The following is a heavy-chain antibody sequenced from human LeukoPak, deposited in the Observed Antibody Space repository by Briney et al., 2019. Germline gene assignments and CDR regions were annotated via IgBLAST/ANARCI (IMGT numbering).Heavy chain of an antibody. CDR1: GFNFNNYG. CDR2: IGATDDST. J-gene: IGHJ4*01. CDR3: ARENNFDF. V-gene: IGHV3-23*01. Sequence: GGSLRLSCAVSGFNFNNYGVSWVRQAPGKGPEWVSAIGATDDSTYYADSVKGRFTISRDNSRNTVYLQMNSLRVADTALYFCARENNFDFWGQGTLVTVSS.